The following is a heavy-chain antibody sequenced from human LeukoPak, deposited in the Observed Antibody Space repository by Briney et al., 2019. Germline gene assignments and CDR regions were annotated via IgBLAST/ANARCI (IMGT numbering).Heavy chain of an antibody. Sequence: SETLSLTCAVYGGSFSGYYWSCMRQPPGEGREWIGDINHSGRTKYNPSLKRRVTISVDTSKNQFSLKLSSMTAADTAVYYCARGAGETDCTYGVCYTGSFDYWGEGTLVTVSS. J-gene: IGHJ4*02. CDR1: GGSFSGYY. V-gene: IGHV4-34*01. CDR2: INHSGRT. CDR3: ARGAGETDCTYGVCYTGSFDY. D-gene: IGHD2-8*01.